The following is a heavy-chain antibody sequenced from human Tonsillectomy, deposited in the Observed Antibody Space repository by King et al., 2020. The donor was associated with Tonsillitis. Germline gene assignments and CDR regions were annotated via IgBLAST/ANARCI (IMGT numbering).Heavy chain of an antibody. CDR3: ARDSNYYGSGSYLDFDS. D-gene: IGHD3-10*01. CDR1: GFTFRSYW. Sequence: VQLVESGGGLVQPGGSLRLSCAASGFTFRSYWMHWVRQAPETGLVWVSRINSDGSSTSYADSVKGRFSISRDNANNTLYLQMNSLRAEDTAVYYCARDSNYYGSGSYLDFDSWGQGTLVTVSS. V-gene: IGHV3-74*01. CDR2: INSDGSST. J-gene: IGHJ4*02.